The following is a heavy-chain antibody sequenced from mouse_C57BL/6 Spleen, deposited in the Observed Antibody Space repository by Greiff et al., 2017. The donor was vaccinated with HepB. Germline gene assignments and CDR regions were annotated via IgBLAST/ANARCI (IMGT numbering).Heavy chain of an antibody. Sequence: EVKLVESGGGLVQPGGSLSLSCAASGFTFTDYYMSWVRQPPGKALEWLGFIRNKANGYTTEYSASVKGRFTISRDNSQSILYLQMNALRAEDSATYYCARGSNYLDYWGQGTTLTVSS. V-gene: IGHV7-3*01. CDR2: IRNKANGYTT. D-gene: IGHD5-1*01. CDR1: GFTFTDYY. J-gene: IGHJ2*01. CDR3: ARGSNYLDY.